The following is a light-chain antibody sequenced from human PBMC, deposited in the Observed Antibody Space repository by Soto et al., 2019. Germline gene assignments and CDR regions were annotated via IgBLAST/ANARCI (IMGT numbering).Light chain of an antibody. CDR3: QQYDNLRVT. CDR1: QSISTW. Sequence: GDRVTITCRASQSISTWLALYQQQPGKAPKLLIYDASSLESGVPSRFSGGGSGTDFTFTISSLQPEDIATYYCQQYDNLRVTFGPGTKVDI. CDR2: DAS. V-gene: IGKV1-5*01. J-gene: IGKJ3*01.